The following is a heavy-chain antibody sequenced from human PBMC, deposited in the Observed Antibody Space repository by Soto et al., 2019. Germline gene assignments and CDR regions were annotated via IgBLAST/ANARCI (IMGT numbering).Heavy chain of an antibody. CDR2: IYYSGST. CDR1: SGSTSSYY. V-gene: IGHV4-59*01. D-gene: IGHD3-16*01. J-gene: IGHJ5*02. Sequence: ESLARTGPFYSGSTSSYYWSGIRQLPGKGLEWMGYIYYSGSTNYNPSLKSQVTISVDTSKNQFSLKLSSVNAADTAVYSCARDRGSITPPGGNWFDPWGQGTLVTVYS. CDR3: ARDRGSITPPGGNWFDP.